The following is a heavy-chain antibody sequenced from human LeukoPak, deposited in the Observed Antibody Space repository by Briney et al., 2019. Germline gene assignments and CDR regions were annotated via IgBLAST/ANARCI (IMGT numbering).Heavy chain of an antibody. J-gene: IGHJ4*02. D-gene: IGHD4-17*01. Sequence: TSGGSLRLSCAASGFTFSAYPMTWVRQAPGKGLEWISHIRDSGSTDYADSVKGRFTISRDNAKSSLYLQLNSLRAEDTAVYFCARDHDYAFDNWGQGTLVAASS. CDR2: IRDSGST. CDR1: GFTFSAYP. V-gene: IGHV3-69-1*01. CDR3: ARDHDYAFDN.